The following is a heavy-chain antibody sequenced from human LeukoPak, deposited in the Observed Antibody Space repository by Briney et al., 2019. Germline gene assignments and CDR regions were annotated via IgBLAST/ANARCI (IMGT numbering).Heavy chain of an antibody. Sequence: SNDERTIFYADSVKGRFTISRDNSENTLYLQMNSLRAEDTAVYYCVELHEGYWGQGTLVTVSS. D-gene: IGHD5-24*01. V-gene: IGHV3-30*07. CDR2: SNDERTI. CDR3: VELHEGY. J-gene: IGHJ4*02.